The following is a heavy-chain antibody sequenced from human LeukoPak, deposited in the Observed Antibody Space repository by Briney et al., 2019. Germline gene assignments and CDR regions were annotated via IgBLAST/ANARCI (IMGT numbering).Heavy chain of an antibody. CDR1: GGSFSGYY. J-gene: IGHJ3*02. D-gene: IGHD6-13*01. CDR2: INHSGST. Sequence: PSETLSLTCAVYGGSFSGYYWSWIRQPPGKGLEWIGEINHSGSTNYNPSLKSRVTISVDTSKNQFSLKLSSVTAADTAVYYCARVSDSSSGYDAFDIWGQGTMVTVPS. V-gene: IGHV4-34*01. CDR3: ARVSDSSSGYDAFDI.